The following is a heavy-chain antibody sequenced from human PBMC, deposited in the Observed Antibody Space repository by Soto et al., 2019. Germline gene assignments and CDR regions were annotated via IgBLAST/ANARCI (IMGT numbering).Heavy chain of an antibody. D-gene: IGHD1-26*01. CDR2: ISYDGSNK. Sequence: GGSLRLSCAASGFTFSSYAMHWVRQAPGKGLEWVAVISYDGSNKYYADSVKGRFTISRDNSKNTLYLQMNSLRAEDTAVYYCARDWGRVGATTQWYYYYGMDVWGQGTTVTVSS. V-gene: IGHV3-30-3*01. CDR1: GFTFSSYA. J-gene: IGHJ6*02. CDR3: ARDWGRVGATTQWYYYYGMDV.